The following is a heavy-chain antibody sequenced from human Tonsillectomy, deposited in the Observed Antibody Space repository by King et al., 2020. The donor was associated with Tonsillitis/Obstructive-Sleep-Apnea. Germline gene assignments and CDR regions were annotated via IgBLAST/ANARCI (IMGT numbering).Heavy chain of an antibody. J-gene: IGHJ3*02. CDR1: GFTFDDYA. CDR2: ISWNSGSI. V-gene: IGHV3-9*01. Sequence: VQLVESGGGLVQPGRSLRLSCAASGFTFDDYAMHWVRQAPGKGLEWVSGISWNSGSIGYADSVKGRFTISRDNAKNSLYLQMNSLRAEDTALYYCANFPYDSSGFDAFDIWGQGTMVTVSS. CDR3: ANFPYDSSGFDAFDI. D-gene: IGHD3-22*01.